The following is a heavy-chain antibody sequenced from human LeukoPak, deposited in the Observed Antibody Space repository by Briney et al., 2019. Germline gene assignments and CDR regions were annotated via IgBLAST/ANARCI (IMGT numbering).Heavy chain of an antibody. Sequence: ASVKVSCKASGYTFTSYGISWVRQAPGQGLEWMGWISAYNGNTNYAQKLQGRVTMTTDTSTSAAYMELRSLRSDDTAVYYCARDPGGYSSGWYGYNSMNPIDYWGQGTLVTVSS. CDR3: ARDPGGYSSGWYGYNSMNPIDY. V-gene: IGHV1-18*01. J-gene: IGHJ4*02. CDR2: ISAYNGNT. CDR1: GYTFTSYG. D-gene: IGHD6-19*01.